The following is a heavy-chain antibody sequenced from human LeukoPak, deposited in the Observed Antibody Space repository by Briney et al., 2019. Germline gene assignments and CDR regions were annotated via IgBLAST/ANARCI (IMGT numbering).Heavy chain of an antibody. CDR1: GYSFTSYW. V-gene: IGHV5-10-1*01. J-gene: IGHJ5*02. CDR3: ARVGYGSDGFDP. Sequence: GESLKISRKGSGYSFTSYWISWVRQMPGKGLEWMGRIDPSDSYTNYSPSFQGHVTISADKSISTAYLQWSSLKASDTAMYYCARVGYGSDGFDPWGQGTLVTVSS. CDR2: IDPSDSYT. D-gene: IGHD5-12*01.